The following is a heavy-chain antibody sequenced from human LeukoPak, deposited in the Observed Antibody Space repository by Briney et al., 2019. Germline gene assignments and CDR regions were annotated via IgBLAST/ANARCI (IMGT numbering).Heavy chain of an antibody. D-gene: IGHD4-23*01. CDR2: IYHDGNT. CDR1: GYSISSGYY. V-gene: IGHV4-38-2*02. CDR3: ARQPPGKDYYYYYMDV. J-gene: IGHJ6*03. Sequence: SETLSLTCSVSGYSISSGYYWGWIRQPPGKGLEWIGNIYHDGNTYYNPSLKSRVTISVDTSKNQFSLRLSSVTAADTAVYYCARQPPGKDYYYYYMDVWGKGTTVTISS.